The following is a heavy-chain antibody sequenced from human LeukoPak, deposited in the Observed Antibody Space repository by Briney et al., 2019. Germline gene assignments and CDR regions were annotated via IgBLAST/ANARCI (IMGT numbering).Heavy chain of an antibody. D-gene: IGHD3-16*01. CDR1: GYTFTSYY. V-gene: IGHV1-46*01. J-gene: IGHJ6*02. CDR3: AFGGGATAHHGNIREYYGMDV. CDR2: INPSGGST. Sequence: ASVKVSCKASGYTFTSYYMHWVRQAPGQGLEWMGIINPSGGSTSYAQKFQGRVTMTRDTSTSTVYMELSSLRSEDTAVYYRAFGGGATAHHGNIREYYGMDVWGQGTTVTVSS.